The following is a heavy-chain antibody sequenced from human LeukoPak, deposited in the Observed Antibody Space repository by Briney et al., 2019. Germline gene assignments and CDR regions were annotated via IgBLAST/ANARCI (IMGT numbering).Heavy chain of an antibody. D-gene: IGHD3-22*01. CDR2: ISHSGST. Sequence: TASETLSLTCAVYGGSFSGYYWSWIRQPPGKGLEWIGEISHSGSTNYNPSLKSRVTISVDTSKNQFSLKLSSVTAADTAVYYCARALSSGYYSLNYWGQGTLVTVSS. V-gene: IGHV4-34*01. CDR1: GGSFSGYY. J-gene: IGHJ4*02. CDR3: ARALSSGYYSLNY.